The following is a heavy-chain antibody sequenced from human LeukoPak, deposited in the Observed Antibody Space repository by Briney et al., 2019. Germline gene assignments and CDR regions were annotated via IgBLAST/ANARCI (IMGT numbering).Heavy chain of an antibody. CDR2: ISGSGGST. D-gene: IGHD6-13*01. CDR1: GFTFSIYA. V-gene: IGHV3-23*01. CDR3: AKERGAAADRVYFDY. J-gene: IGHJ4*02. Sequence: GGSLRLSCAASGFTFSIYAMSWVRQAPGKGLEWVSGISGSGGSTYYADSVKGRFTISRDNSRNTLYLQMNSLRAEDTAVYYCAKERGAAADRVYFDYWGQGTLVTVSS.